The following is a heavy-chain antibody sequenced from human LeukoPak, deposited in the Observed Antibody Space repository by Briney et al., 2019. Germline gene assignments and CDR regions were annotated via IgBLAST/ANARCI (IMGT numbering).Heavy chain of an antibody. J-gene: IGHJ4*02. CDR3: AKAIVGVSGLGY. Sequence: GGSLRLSCAASGFTFNNSSMSWVRQAPGKGLEWVSAISGSGSNTYYADSVKGRFTISRDTSKNTLYLQVNSLRAEDTALYYCAKAIVGVSGLGYWGQGTLVTVSP. D-gene: IGHD1-26*01. CDR1: GFTFNNSS. V-gene: IGHV3-23*01. CDR2: ISGSGSNT.